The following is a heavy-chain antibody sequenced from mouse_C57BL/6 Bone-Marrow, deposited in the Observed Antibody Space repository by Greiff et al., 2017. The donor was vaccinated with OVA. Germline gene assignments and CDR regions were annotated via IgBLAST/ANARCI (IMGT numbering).Heavy chain of an antibody. J-gene: IGHJ4*01. CDR2: IYPSDSET. D-gene: IGHD3-1*01. CDR3: ARNTLSGYYAMDY. CDR1: GYTFTSYW. V-gene: IGHV1-61*01. Sequence: QVQLQQPGAELARPGSSVKLSCKASGYTFTSYWMDWVKQRPGQGLEWIGNIYPSDSETHYNQKFKDKATLTVDKSSSTAYMQLSSLTSEDSAVYYCARNTLSGYYAMDYWGQGTSVTVSS.